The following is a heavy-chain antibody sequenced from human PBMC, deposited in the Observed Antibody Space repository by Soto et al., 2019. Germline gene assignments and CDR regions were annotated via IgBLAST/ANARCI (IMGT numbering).Heavy chain of an antibody. CDR1: GGSFSAYY. CDR2: INHSGSS. Sequence: SETLSLTCAVYGGSFSAYYWTWIRQPPGKGLEWIGEINHSGSSNYNPSLKSRVTISVDTSKSQFSLELRSVTAADTAVYYCAREEPRNYCVHSSCHLEAFHFWSQGTMVTVSS. CDR3: AREEPRNYCVHSSCHLEAFHF. V-gene: IGHV4-34*01. J-gene: IGHJ3*01. D-gene: IGHD6-6*01.